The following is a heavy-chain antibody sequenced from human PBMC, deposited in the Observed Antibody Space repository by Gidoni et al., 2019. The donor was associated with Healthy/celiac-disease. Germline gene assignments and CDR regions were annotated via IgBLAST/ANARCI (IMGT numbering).Heavy chain of an antibody. CDR3: ARDIAAAGTYFDY. CDR2: IYYTGST. J-gene: IGHJ4*02. D-gene: IGHD6-13*01. CDR1: VGPISNYY. Sequence: QVQLQESGPGLVKPSETLSLTCPVSVGPISNYYWSWIRQHPGKGLEWIGYIYYTGSTNYNPSLKSRVTISADTSRNQFSLMLDSVTAADTAVYYCARDIAAAGTYFDYWGQGTQVTVSS. V-gene: IGHV4-59*12.